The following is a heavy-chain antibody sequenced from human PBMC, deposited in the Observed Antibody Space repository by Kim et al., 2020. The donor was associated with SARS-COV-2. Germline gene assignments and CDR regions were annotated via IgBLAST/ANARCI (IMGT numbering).Heavy chain of an antibody. Sequence: GRFTISRDNAKSSLYRQMNSLRAEDTAVYYCARGRDDYVWGSFPSYFDYWGQGTLVTVSS. D-gene: IGHD3-16*01. CDR3: ARGRDDYVWGSFPSYFDY. J-gene: IGHJ4*02. V-gene: IGHV3-11*05.